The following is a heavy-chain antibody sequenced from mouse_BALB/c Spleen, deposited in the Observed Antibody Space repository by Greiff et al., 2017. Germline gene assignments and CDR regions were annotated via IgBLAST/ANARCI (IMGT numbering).Heavy chain of an antibody. CDR1: GYTFTSYN. D-gene: IGHD1-2*01. CDR2: IYPGNGDT. V-gene: IGHV1-12*01. CDR3: ARGGDGLAWFAY. Sequence: QVQLQQPGAELVKPGASVKMSCKASGYTFTSYNMHWVKQTPGQGLEWIGAIYPGNGDTSYNQKFKGKATLTADKSSSTAYMQLSSLTSEDSAVYYCARGGDGLAWFAYWGQGTLVTVSA. J-gene: IGHJ3*01.